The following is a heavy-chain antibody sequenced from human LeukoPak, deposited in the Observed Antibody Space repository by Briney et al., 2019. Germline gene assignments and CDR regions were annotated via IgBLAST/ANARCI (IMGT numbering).Heavy chain of an antibody. CDR1: GFTFSSYW. V-gene: IGHV3-7*03. CDR3: ARGGGLDV. D-gene: IGHD3-16*01. J-gene: IGHJ6*02. CDR2: INHNGNVT. Sequence: GGSLRLSCAASGFTFSSYWMNWARQAPGKGLEWVASINHNGNVTYYVDSVKGRFTISRDNAKNSLYLQMSNLRAEDTAVYFCARGGGLDVWGQGATVTVSS.